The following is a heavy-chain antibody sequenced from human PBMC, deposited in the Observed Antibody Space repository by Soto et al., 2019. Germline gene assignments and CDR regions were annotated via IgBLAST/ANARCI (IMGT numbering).Heavy chain of an antibody. D-gene: IGHD3-3*01. Sequence: ESGGGVVQPGRSLRLSCAASGFTFSSYGMHWVRQAPGKGLEWVAVIWYDGSNKYYADSVKGRFTISRDNSKNTLYLQMNSLRAEDTAVYYCARDYYDFWSGYDYYYGMDVWGQGTTVTVSS. J-gene: IGHJ6*02. V-gene: IGHV3-33*01. CDR2: IWYDGSNK. CDR1: GFTFSSYG. CDR3: ARDYYDFWSGYDYYYGMDV.